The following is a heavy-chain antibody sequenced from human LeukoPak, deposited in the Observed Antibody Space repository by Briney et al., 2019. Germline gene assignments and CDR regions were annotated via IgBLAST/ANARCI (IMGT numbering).Heavy chain of an antibody. CDR1: GFIFGDYA. CDR2: IRSKAYGGTT. Sequence: GGSLRFSCTASGFIFGDYAMSGVRQAPGKGLEWVGFIRSKAYGGTTEYAASVKGRFTISRDDSKSIAYLQMNSLKTEDTAVYYCTRTGNGDYYFDDWGQGTLVTVSS. CDR3: TRTGNGDYYFDD. J-gene: IGHJ4*02. V-gene: IGHV3-49*04. D-gene: IGHD4-17*01.